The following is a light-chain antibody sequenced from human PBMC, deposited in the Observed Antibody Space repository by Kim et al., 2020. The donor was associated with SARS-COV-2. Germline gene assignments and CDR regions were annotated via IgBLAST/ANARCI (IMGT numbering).Light chain of an antibody. CDR1: SLRSYY. CDR2: GKN. Sequence: SELTQDPAVSVALGQTVRITCQGDSLRSYYASWYQQKPGQAPVLVIYGKNNRPSGIPDRFSGSSSGNTASLTITGAQAEDEADYFCNSRDSSGNHLVFG. V-gene: IGLV3-19*01. J-gene: IGLJ3*02. CDR3: NSRDSSGNHLV.